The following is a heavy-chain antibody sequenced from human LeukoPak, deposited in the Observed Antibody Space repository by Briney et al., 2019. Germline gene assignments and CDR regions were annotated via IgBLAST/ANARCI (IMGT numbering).Heavy chain of an antibody. D-gene: IGHD1-26*01. J-gene: IGHJ4*02. CDR1: GGSISSSSYY. Sequence: SETLSLTCTVSGGSISSSSYYWGWIRQPPGKGLEWIGSIYYSGSTYYNPSLKSRVTISVDTSKNQFSLKLSSVTAADTAVYYCARDKLGELPFDYWGQGTLVTVSS. CDR2: IYYSGST. V-gene: IGHV4-39*07. CDR3: ARDKLGELPFDY.